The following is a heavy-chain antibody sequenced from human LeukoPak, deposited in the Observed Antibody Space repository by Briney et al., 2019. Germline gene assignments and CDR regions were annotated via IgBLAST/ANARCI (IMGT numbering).Heavy chain of an antibody. V-gene: IGHV1-58*01. J-gene: IGHJ3*02. CDR1: GFTFTSSA. Sequence: GTSVKVSCKASGFTFTSSAVQWVRQARGQRLEWIGWIVVGRGNTNYAQKFQERVTIIRDMSTSTAYMELSSLRSEDTAVYYCAAGWVTAATDAFDIWGQGTMVTVSS. D-gene: IGHD2-2*01. CDR3: AAGWVTAATDAFDI. CDR2: IVVGRGNT.